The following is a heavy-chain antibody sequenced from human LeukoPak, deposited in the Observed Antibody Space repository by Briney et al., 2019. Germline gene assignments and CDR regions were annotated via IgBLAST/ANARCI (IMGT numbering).Heavy chain of an antibody. V-gene: IGHV4-38-2*01. J-gene: IGHJ4*02. D-gene: IGHD4/OR15-4a*01. CDR1: GYSISSGYY. CDR2: IYHSGST. CDR3: ARHVGNDYADY. Sequence: SETLSLTCAVSGYSISSGYYWGWTRQPPGKGLEWIGGIYHSGSTYFNPSLKSRVTISVDTSKNQFSLKLSSVTAADTAVYYCARHVGNDYADYRGQGTLVTVSS.